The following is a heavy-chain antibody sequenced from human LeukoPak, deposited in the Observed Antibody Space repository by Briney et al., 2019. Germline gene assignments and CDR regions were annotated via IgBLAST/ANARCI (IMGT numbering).Heavy chain of an antibody. CDR1: GWSFNDYY. J-gene: IGHJ5*02. CDR2: INARGDT. D-gene: IGHD2-2*01. Sequence: SETLSLTSAVYGWSFNDYYWNWIRQPPGKGLEWIGEINARGDTNYNPSLKSRVTISVDTSKKQFSLRLTSMIAADTALYYCARGQVPAARGYNWFDPWGQGTLVTVSS. V-gene: IGHV4-34*01. CDR3: ARGQVPAARGYNWFDP.